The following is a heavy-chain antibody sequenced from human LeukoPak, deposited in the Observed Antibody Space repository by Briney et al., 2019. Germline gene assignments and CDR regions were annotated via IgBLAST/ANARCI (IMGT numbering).Heavy chain of an antibody. CDR3: ASANWGPEFDY. CDR1: GFTVSSNY. D-gene: IGHD7-27*01. CDR2: IYSGGST. J-gene: IGHJ4*02. Sequence: PGGSLRLSCAASGFTVSSNYMSWVRQAPGKGLEWVSVIYSGGSTYYADSVKGRFTISRDNSKNTLYLQMNSLRAEDTAVYYCASANWGPEFDYWGQGTLVTVSS. V-gene: IGHV3-53*01.